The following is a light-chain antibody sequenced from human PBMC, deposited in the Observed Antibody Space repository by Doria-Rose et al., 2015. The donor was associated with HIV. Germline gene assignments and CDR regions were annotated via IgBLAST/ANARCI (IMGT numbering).Light chain of an antibody. V-gene: IGKV3-20*01. CDR3: HQYGTSWT. Sequence: EIVLTQSPGTLSLSPGERATLSCRASQSFSSTYLAWYQQKPGQAPSLLIYDGSTRATGIPDRFSASGSGTDSTLTINRLEPEDFALYYCHQYGTSWTFGQGTKVEI. J-gene: IGKJ1*01. CDR2: DGS. CDR1: QSFSSTY.